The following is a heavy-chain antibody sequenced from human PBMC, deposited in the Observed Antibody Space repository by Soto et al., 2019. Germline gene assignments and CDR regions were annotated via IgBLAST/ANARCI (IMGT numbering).Heavy chain of an antibody. CDR1: GGSFSGHY. V-gene: IGHV4-34*01. CDR3: PRTTHYVETTGYSPFDY. Sequence: PSETLSLTCVVSGGSFSGHYWCWIRPPPGQGLEWLGDINHSGRTNYNAALKRRITMSVDTSKNRSPLKLSSMTAADTAAYYCPRTTHYVETTGYSPFDYWGQRTPVTVSS. J-gene: IGHJ4*02. CDR2: INHSGRT. D-gene: IGHD3-9*01.